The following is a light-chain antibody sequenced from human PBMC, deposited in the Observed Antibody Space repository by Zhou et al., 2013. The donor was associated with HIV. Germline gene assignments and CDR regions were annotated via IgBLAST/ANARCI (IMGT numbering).Light chain of an antibody. CDR3: QQAKSFPLT. CDR1: QDINIW. CDR2: AAS. Sequence: DIQMTQSPSSLSASVGDRVTITCRASQDINIWLTWYQQRPGKAPKSLIYAASTLQSGVPSRFSGSGSGTEYTLTINGLQPEDSATYFCQQAKSFPLTFGGGPRSGS. V-gene: IGKV1D-12*01. J-gene: IGKJ4*01.